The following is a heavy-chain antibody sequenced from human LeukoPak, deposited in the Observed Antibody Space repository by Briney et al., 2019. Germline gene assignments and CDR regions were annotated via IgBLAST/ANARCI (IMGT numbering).Heavy chain of an antibody. Sequence: GESLKISCKGSGYSFTNYWIGWVRQMPGKGLEWMGIIDPADSDTRYSLSFQGQVTISADKSITTAYLQWSSLKASDTAMYYCARPGGDNSWHFQRWGQGTPVTVSA. CDR3: ARPGGDNSWHFQR. V-gene: IGHV5-51*01. CDR2: IDPADSDT. D-gene: IGHD4-23*01. J-gene: IGHJ1*01. CDR1: GYSFTNYW.